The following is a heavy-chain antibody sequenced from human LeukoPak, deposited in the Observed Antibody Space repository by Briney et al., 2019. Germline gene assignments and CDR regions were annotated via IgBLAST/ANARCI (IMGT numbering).Heavy chain of an antibody. J-gene: IGHJ3*01. V-gene: IGHV1-18*01. CDR1: GYRFNSYG. D-gene: IGHD3-10*01. CDR3: TRDHPLRVGDISAFDF. Sequence: ASVKVSCKASGYRFNSYGITWVRQAPGQGLKWIGWISGYNGNTNYAQMFQDRVTMTTDTSTNTAYMELRSLRSDDTAMFYCTRDHPLRVGDISAFDFWGQGTMVVVSS. CDR2: ISGYNGNT.